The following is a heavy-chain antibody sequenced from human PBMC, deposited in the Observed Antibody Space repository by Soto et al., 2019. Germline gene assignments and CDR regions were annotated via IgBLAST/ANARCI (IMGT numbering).Heavy chain of an antibody. D-gene: IGHD3-9*01. J-gene: IGHJ4*02. V-gene: IGHV1-69*13. Sequence: SVKVSCKASGGTFSSYAISWVRQAPGQGLEWMGGIIPIFGTANYAQKFQGRVTITADESTSTAYMELSSLRSEDTAVYYCASPSYYDILTGSLDYWGQGTLVTVSS. CDR2: IIPIFGTA. CDR1: GGTFSSYA. CDR3: ASPSYYDILTGSLDY.